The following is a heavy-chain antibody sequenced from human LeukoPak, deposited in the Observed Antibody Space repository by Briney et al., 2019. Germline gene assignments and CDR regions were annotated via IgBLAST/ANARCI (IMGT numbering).Heavy chain of an antibody. CDR2: INHSGST. Sequence: KPSETLSLTCAVYDGSFSGYYWSWIRQPPGKGLEWIGEINHSGSTNYNPSLKSRVTISVDTSKNQFSLKLSSVTAADTAVYYCARSKWELILCFDLWGRGTLVTVSS. V-gene: IGHV4-34*01. CDR1: DGSFSGYY. CDR3: ARSKWELILCFDL. J-gene: IGHJ2*01. D-gene: IGHD1-26*01.